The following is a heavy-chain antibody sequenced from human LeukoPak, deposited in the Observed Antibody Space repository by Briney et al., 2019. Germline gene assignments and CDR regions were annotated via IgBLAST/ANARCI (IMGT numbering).Heavy chain of an antibody. CDR3: ARDPGSKEEVPAAMPGYYYGMDV. J-gene: IGHJ6*02. D-gene: IGHD2-2*01. Sequence: ASVKVSCKASGGTFSSYAISWVRQAPGQGLEWMGRIIPILGIANYAQKFQGRVTITADKSTSTAYMELSSLRSEDTAVYYCARDPGSKEEVPAAMPGYYYGMDVWGQGTTVTVSS. CDR2: IIPILGIA. V-gene: IGHV1-69*04. CDR1: GGTFSSYA.